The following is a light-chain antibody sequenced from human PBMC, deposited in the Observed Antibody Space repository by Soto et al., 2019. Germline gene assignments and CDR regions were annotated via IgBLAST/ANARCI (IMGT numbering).Light chain of an antibody. J-gene: IGLJ2*01. Sequence: SVLTQPPSVSAAPGQKVSISCSGSSSNIGNNYVSWYQQFPGKAPKLLIYHDNQRPSGISDRISGSKSGTSATLGITGLQTGDEADYYCATWDSSLSAAAFGGGTKVTVL. CDR2: HDN. CDR1: SSNIGNNY. V-gene: IGLV1-51*01. CDR3: ATWDSSLSAAA.